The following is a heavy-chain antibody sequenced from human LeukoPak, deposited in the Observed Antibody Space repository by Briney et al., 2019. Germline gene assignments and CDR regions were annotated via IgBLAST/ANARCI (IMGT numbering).Heavy chain of an antibody. V-gene: IGHV3-48*04. D-gene: IGHD2-15*01. Sequence: PGGSLRLSCAASGFTFSSYSMNWVRQAPGKGLEWVSYISSSSSTIYYADSVKGRFTISRDNAKNSLYLQMNSLRAEDTAVYYCASDCSGGSCGYWGQGTLVTVSS. CDR3: ASDCSGGSCGY. CDR2: ISSSSSTI. J-gene: IGHJ4*02. CDR1: GFTFSSYS.